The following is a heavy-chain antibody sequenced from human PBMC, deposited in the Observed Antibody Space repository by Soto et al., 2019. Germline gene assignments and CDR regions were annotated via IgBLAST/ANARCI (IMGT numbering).Heavy chain of an antibody. CDR2: ISYDGSNK. Sequence: QVQLVESGGGVVQPGRSLRLSCAASGFTFSSHAMHWVRQAPGKGLEWVAVISYDGSNKYYADSVKGRFTISRDNSKNTLYLQMNSLRAEDTAVYYCAREIGTVTTTYDAFDIWGQGTMVTVSS. J-gene: IGHJ3*02. CDR3: AREIGTVTTTYDAFDI. D-gene: IGHD4-17*01. V-gene: IGHV3-30-3*01. CDR1: GFTFSSHA.